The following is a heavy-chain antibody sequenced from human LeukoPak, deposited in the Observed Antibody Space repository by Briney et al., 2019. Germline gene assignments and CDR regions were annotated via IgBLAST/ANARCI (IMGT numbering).Heavy chain of an antibody. CDR2: ISAGNGNT. V-gene: IGHV1-3*01. D-gene: IGHD2-2*01. J-gene: IGHJ4*02. CDR3: ARAHCSSTSCYAQDY. Sequence: ASVTVSCKASGYTFTSYAIHWVRQAPGQRLEWMGWISAGNGNTKYSQNFQGRVTFISNTSATTAFMELSSLRSEDAAVYYCARAHCSSTSCYAQDYWGQGTLVTVSS. CDR1: GYTFTSYA.